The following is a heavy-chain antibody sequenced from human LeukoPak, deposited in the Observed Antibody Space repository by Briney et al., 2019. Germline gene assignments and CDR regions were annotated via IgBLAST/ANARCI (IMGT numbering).Heavy chain of an antibody. D-gene: IGHD4-17*01. V-gene: IGHV3-30*18. CDR1: GFTFSSYG. CDR3: AKDFSDYSQYFQH. Sequence: PGGSLRLSCAASGFTFSSYGMHWVRQAPGKGLEWVAVISYDGSNKYYADSVKGRFTISRDNSKNTLCLQMNSLRAEDTAVYYCAKDFSDYSQYFQHWGQGTLVTVSS. J-gene: IGHJ1*01. CDR2: ISYDGSNK.